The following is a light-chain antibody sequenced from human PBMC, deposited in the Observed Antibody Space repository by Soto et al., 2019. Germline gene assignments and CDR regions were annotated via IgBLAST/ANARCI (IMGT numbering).Light chain of an antibody. Sequence: EIVLTQSPGTLSLSPGGRATPSCRASQSVSSSSLSWYQQKPGQAPRLLIYDTSSRATDIPARFSGSGSGTDFTLTISSLEPEDFAVYYCQQRGNRPPWTFGQGTKVDIK. CDR2: DTS. J-gene: IGKJ1*01. V-gene: IGKV3D-20*02. CDR1: QSVSSSS. CDR3: QQRGNRPPWT.